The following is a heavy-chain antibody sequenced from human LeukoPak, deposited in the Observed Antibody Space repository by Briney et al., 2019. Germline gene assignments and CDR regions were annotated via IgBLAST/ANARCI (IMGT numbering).Heavy chain of an antibody. CDR2: IYYSGST. CDR3: ARGPNYSSSWYEGGWYFDY. Sequence: SQTLSLTCTVFGGSISSGDYYWSWIRQPPGKSLEWIGYIYYSGSTYYNPSLKSRVTISVDTSKNQFSLKLSSVTAADTAVYYCARGPNYSSSWYEGGWYFDYWGQGTLVTVSS. V-gene: IGHV4-30-4*01. J-gene: IGHJ4*02. D-gene: IGHD6-13*01. CDR1: GGSISSGDYY.